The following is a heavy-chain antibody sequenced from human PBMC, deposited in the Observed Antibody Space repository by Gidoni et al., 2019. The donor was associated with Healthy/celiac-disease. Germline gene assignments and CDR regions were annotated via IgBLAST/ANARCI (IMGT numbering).Heavy chain of an antibody. CDR3: ARDHAPGEYSTSPPTYYFDY. V-gene: IGHV4-39*07. Sequence: QLQLQESGPGLVKPSETLSLTCTVSGRSISSSNYYSGWIHQPPGKGLEWFGSIYYSGSTYYNTYLKSRVTISVDTSKNQFSLKLSSVTAAETAVYYCARDHAPGEYSTSPPTYYFDYWGQGTLVTVSS. CDR1: GRSISSSNYY. CDR2: IYYSGST. D-gene: IGHD6-6*01. J-gene: IGHJ4*02.